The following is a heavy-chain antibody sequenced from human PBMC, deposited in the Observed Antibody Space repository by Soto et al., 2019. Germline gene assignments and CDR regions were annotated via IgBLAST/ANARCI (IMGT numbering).Heavy chain of an antibody. D-gene: IGHD3-22*01. CDR3: ASVITMIVGVEGTGAFDI. CDR1: GGTFSSYT. V-gene: IGHV1-69*02. Sequence: SVKVSCKASGGTFSSYTISWVRQAPGQVLECMVRIIPMLGVANDXXKVQGRVXXTSDKSRSTAXMELSXVRSEDTAVYYCASVITMIVGVEGTGAFDIXXQ. CDR2: IIPMLGVA. J-gene: IGHJ3*02.